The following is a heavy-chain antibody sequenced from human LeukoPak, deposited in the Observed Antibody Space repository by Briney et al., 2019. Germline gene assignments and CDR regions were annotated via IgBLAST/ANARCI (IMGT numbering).Heavy chain of an antibody. CDR3: AKGIAAAAFDP. CDR2: IHAGGTT. Sequence: PGGSLRLSCAVSGFTVSSNYMNWVRQAPGKGLEWVSVIHAGGTTFYADSVKGRFTISRDNSKNTLYLQMNSLRAEDTAVYYCAKGIAAAAFDPWGQGTLVTVSS. V-gene: IGHV3-53*01. J-gene: IGHJ5*02. CDR1: GFTVSSNY. D-gene: IGHD6-13*01.